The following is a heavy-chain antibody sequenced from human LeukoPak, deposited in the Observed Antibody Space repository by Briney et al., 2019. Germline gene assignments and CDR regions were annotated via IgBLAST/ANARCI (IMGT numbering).Heavy chain of an antibody. D-gene: IGHD3-10*01. CDR3: ARRRVRGGPNFNWFDP. V-gene: IGHV4-39*07. CDR1: GGSIRSGGYY. CDR2: IYYSGST. Sequence: KPSETLSLTCTVSGGSIRSGGYYWGWIRQPPGKGLEWIATIYYSGSTNYNPSLKSRVTISVDTSKNQFSLKLSSVTAADTAVYYCARRRVRGGPNFNWFDPWGQGTLVTVSS. J-gene: IGHJ5*02.